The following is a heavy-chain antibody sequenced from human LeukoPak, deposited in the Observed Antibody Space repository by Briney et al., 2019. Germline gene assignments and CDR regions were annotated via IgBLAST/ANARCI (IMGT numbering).Heavy chain of an antibody. Sequence: GGSLRLSCAASGFTFSDYCMSWIRQAPGKGLEWVSYISSSGSTIYYADSVKGRFTISRDNAKNSLYLQMNSLRAEDTAVYYCAKDGSPYSSGWYLWGQGTLVTVSS. CDR1: GFTFSDYC. V-gene: IGHV3-11*01. D-gene: IGHD6-19*01. CDR2: ISSSGSTI. J-gene: IGHJ4*02. CDR3: AKDGSPYSSGWYL.